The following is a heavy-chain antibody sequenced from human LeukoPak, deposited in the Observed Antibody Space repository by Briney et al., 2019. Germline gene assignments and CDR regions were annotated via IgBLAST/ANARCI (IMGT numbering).Heavy chain of an antibody. D-gene: IGHD1-26*01. V-gene: IGHV3-30*02. J-gene: IGHJ4*02. CDR2: ILYDGSNK. CDR3: AKPEKWELYY. Sequence: GGSLRFSCAVPGIAFRTYGLHWVRRAPGKGLEWVALILYDGSNKYYADSVKGRFTISRDNSKNTLYLQMNSLRAEDTAVYYCAKPEKWELYYWGQGTLVTVSS. CDR1: GIAFRTYG.